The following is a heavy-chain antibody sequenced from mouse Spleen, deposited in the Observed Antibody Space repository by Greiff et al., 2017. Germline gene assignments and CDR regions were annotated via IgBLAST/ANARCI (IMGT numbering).Heavy chain of an antibody. Sequence: EVQLQQSGPELVKPGASVKISCKASGYTFTDYYMNWVKQSHGKSLEWIGDINPNNGGTSYNQKFKGKATLTVDKSSSTAYMELRSLTSEDSAVYYCANTARATPLAMDYWGQGTSVTVSS. V-gene: IGHV1-26*01. CDR1: GYTFTDYY. CDR3: ANTARATPLAMDY. D-gene: IGHD3-1*01. CDR2: INPNNGGT. J-gene: IGHJ4*01.